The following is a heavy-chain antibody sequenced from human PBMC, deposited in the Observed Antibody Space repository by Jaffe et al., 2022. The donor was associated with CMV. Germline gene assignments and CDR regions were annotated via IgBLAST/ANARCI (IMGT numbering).Heavy chain of an antibody. V-gene: IGHV3-49*04. Sequence: EVQLVESGGGLVQPGRSLRLSCTASGFTFGDYAMSWVRQAPGKGLEWVGFIRSKAYGGTTEYAASVKGRFTISRDDSKSIAYLQMNSLKTEDTAVYYCTRAPPGATPPTSDYWGQGTLVTVSS. CDR3: TRAPPGATPPTSDY. CDR1: GFTFGDYA. D-gene: IGHD6-25*01. J-gene: IGHJ4*02. CDR2: IRSKAYGGTT.